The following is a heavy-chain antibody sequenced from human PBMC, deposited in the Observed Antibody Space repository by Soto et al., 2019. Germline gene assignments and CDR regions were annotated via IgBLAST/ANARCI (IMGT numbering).Heavy chain of an antibody. CDR3: ARVPDY. J-gene: IGHJ4*02. D-gene: IGHD2-2*01. CDR2: INHSGST. V-gene: IGHV4-34*01. Sequence: SETLSLTCAVYGGSFSGYYWSWIRQPPGKGLEWIGEINHSGSTNYNPSLESRVTISVDTSKNQFSLKLSSVTAADTAVYYCARVPDYWGQGILVTVSS. CDR1: GGSFSGYY.